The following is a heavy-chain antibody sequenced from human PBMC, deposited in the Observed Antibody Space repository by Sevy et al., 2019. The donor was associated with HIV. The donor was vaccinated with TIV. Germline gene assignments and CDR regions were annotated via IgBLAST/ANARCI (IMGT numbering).Heavy chain of an antibody. CDR2: ISYDGSNK. CDR3: AKDRGYYGSGSMDV. Sequence: GGSLRLSCAASGFTFSSYAMHWVRQAPGKGLEWVAVISYDGSNKYYADSVKGRFTISRDNSKNTLYLQMNSLRAEDTAVYYCAKDRGYYGSGSMDVWGQGTTVTVSS. CDR1: GFTFSSYA. D-gene: IGHD3-10*01. V-gene: IGHV3-30*04. J-gene: IGHJ6*02.